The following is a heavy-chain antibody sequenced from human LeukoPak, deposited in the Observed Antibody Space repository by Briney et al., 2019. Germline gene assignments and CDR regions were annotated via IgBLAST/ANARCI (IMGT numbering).Heavy chain of an antibody. Sequence: PGRSLRLSCAASGFTFDDYAMHWVRQAPGKGLEWVSGISWNSGSIGYADSVKGRFTISRDNAKNSLYLQMNSLRAEDMALYYCARGTIFGVVRFDYWGQGTLVTVSS. V-gene: IGHV3-9*03. D-gene: IGHD3-3*01. J-gene: IGHJ4*02. CDR1: GFTFDDYA. CDR2: ISWNSGSI. CDR3: ARGTIFGVVRFDY.